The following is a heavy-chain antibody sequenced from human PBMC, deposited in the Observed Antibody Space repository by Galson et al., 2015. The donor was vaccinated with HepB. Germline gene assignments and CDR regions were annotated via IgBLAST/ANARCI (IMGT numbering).Heavy chain of an antibody. Sequence: LRLSCAASGFTFSSYGMHWVRQAPGKGLEWVAVISYDGSNKYYADSVKGRFTISRDNSKNTLYLQMNSLRAEDTAVYYCAKSRAPFWSGSTVPFDYWGQGTLVTVSS. J-gene: IGHJ4*02. V-gene: IGHV3-30*18. CDR2: ISYDGSNK. CDR1: GFTFSSYG. D-gene: IGHD3-3*01. CDR3: AKSRAPFWSGSTVPFDY.